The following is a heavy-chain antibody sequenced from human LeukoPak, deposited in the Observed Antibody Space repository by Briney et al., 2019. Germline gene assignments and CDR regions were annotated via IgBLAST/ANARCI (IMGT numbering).Heavy chain of an antibody. CDR3: ARAASRRRMDY. J-gene: IGHJ4*02. D-gene: IGHD2-15*01. V-gene: IGHV4-34*01. Sequence: SGTLSLTCAVYGGSFSGYYWSWIRQPPGKGLEWIGEINHSGSTNYNPSLKSRVTISVDTSKNQFSLKLSSVTAADTAVYYCARAASRRRMDYWGQGTLVTVSS. CDR1: GGSFSGYY. CDR2: INHSGST.